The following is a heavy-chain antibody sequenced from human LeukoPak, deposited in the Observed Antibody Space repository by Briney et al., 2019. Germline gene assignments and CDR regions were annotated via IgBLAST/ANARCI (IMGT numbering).Heavy chain of an antibody. J-gene: IGHJ4*02. V-gene: IGHV4-59*08. Sequence: SETLSLTCTVSGGSISSYYWSWIRQPPGKGLEWIGYIYYSGSTNYNPSLKSRVAISVDTSKNQFSLRLSSVTAADTAVYYCARSTTVVTPVHWGQGTLVTVSS. D-gene: IGHD4-23*01. CDR2: IYYSGST. CDR3: ARSTTVVTPVH. CDR1: GGSISSYY.